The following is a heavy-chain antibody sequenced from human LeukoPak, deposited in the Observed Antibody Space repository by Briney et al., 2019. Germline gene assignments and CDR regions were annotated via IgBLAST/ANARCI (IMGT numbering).Heavy chain of an antibody. V-gene: IGHV4-30-4*08. Sequence: SETLSLTCTVSGGSISSGSYYWSWIRQPPGKGLEWIGYIYYSGSTYYNPSLKSRVTISVDTSKNQFSLKLSSVTAADTAVYYCASRYYDILTGYHWGQGTLVTVSS. CDR1: GGSISSGSYY. CDR3: ASRYYDILTGYH. J-gene: IGHJ5*02. CDR2: IYYSGST. D-gene: IGHD3-9*01.